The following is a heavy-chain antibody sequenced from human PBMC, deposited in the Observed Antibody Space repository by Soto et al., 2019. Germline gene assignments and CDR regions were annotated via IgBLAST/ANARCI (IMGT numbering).Heavy chain of an antibody. Sequence: QEQLVESGGGVVQPGTSLRLSCDASGFSFSSYGMHWVRQAPGKGLEWVAFITYDGSDTYYVDSVKGRFTVSRHNSKNTLYLQMNSLKPEDTSIYYCAKDSVFEYSFGQHGFDSWGQGTLVTVSS. CDR1: GFSFSSYG. CDR3: AKDSVFEYSFGQHGFDS. CDR2: ITYDGSDT. J-gene: IGHJ4*02. V-gene: IGHV3-30*18. D-gene: IGHD4-4*01.